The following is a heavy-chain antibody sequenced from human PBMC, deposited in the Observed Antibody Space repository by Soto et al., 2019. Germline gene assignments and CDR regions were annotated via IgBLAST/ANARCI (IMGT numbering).Heavy chain of an antibody. V-gene: IGHV1-18*01. CDR1: GYNFTIYV. Sequence: VQLVQSGAEVKKPGASVKVSCKASGYNFTIYVISWVRQAPGQVREWLGWINPYNGNTNYAQKVQGRVTMTTDTSTSTAYRELRSLRSADTAVYYCARDRSSINFDYWGQATLVTVSS. D-gene: IGHD2-15*01. CDR2: INPYNGNT. J-gene: IGHJ4*02. CDR3: ARDRSSINFDY.